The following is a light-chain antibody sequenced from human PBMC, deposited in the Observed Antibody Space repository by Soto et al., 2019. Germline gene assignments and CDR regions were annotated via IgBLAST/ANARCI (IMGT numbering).Light chain of an antibody. J-gene: IGLJ2*01. V-gene: IGLV1-44*01. CDR1: SSNIGSNA. CDR2: TNN. Sequence: QPVLTQPPSASGTPGQRVTISCSGSSSNIGSNAVNWYQQLPGTAPKLLIYTNNQRPSGVPDRFSGSKSGTSASLAISGLQSEDEADYCCASWDDSLNGVVFGGVTKLTVL. CDR3: ASWDDSLNGVV.